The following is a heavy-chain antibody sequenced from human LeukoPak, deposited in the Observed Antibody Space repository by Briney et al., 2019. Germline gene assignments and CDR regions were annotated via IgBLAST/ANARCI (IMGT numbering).Heavy chain of an antibody. CDR3: TRGTIFGVVMPDY. D-gene: IGHD3-3*01. V-gene: IGHV3-49*03. CDR1: GFTFGDYA. J-gene: IGHJ4*02. CDR2: IRSKAYGGTT. Sequence: GGSLRLSCSAPGFTFGDYAISWFRQAPGKGLEWVGFIRSKAYGGTTEYAASVKGRFTISRDDSKSIAYLQMNSLKTEDTAVYYCTRGTIFGVVMPDYWGQGTLVTVSS.